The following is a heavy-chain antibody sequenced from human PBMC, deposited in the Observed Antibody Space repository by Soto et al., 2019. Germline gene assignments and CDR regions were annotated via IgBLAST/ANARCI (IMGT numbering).Heavy chain of an antibody. CDR2: ISFDSSEI. Sequence: GGSLRLSCVGSGFTFSNNAMHWVRQAPGKGIEWVAFISFDSSEIHYADSVKGRFTISRDNAKNSLYLQMNSLRAEDTALYYCAKDILPGPNSGSYYDYWGQGTLVTVSS. V-gene: IGHV3-30*02. CDR1: GFTFSNNA. J-gene: IGHJ4*02. D-gene: IGHD1-26*01. CDR3: AKDILPGPNSGSYYDY.